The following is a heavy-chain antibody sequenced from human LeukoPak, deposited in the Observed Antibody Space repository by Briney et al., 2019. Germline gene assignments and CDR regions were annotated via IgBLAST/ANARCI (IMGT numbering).Heavy chain of an antibody. V-gene: IGHV4-39*01. CDR2: IYYSGST. J-gene: IGHJ4*02. Sequence: SETLSLTCTVAGGSISSSSYYWGWIRQPPGKGLEWIGSIYYSGSTYYNPSLKSRVTISVDTSKNQFSLKLSSVTAADTAVYYCNLKYSGYDYLKKEGYYFDYWGQGTLVTVSS. CDR1: GGSISSSSYY. D-gene: IGHD5-12*01. CDR3: NLKYSGYDYLKKEGYYFDY.